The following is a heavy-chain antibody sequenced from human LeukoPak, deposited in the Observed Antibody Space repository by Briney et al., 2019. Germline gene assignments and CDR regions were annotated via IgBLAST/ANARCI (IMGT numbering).Heavy chain of an antibody. CDR2: VYYSGGT. J-gene: IGHJ4*02. V-gene: IGHV4-59*01. D-gene: IGHD2-8*01. CDR1: GGSISRYY. CDR3: AREVPLYGFDY. Sequence: PSETLSLTCSVSGGSISRYYWNWIRQPPGKGLEWIGYVYYSGGTNYNPSLKSRVTISVDTSKNQFSLKLSSVTAADTAVYYCAREVPLYGFDYWGQGTLVTVSS.